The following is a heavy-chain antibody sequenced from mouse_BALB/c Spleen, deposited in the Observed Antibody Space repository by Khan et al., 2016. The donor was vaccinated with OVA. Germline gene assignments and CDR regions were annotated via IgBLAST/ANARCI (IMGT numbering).Heavy chain of an antibody. CDR3: VREWAYHRSDGWFAY. D-gene: IGHD2-14*01. CDR1: GYTFTSYT. Sequence: QVQLQQSGAELARPGASVKMSCKTSGYTFTSYTMHWIRQRPGQALEWIGHINPSNNYTNYNQNFKDKATLIVDKSSNTAYMQVRSLTSEDSAVYYCVREWAYHRSDGWFAYWGQGTLVTVSA. CDR2: INPSNNYT. V-gene: IGHV1-4*01. J-gene: IGHJ3*01.